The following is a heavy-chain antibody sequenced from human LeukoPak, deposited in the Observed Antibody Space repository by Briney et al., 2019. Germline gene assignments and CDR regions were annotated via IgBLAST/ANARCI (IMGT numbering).Heavy chain of an antibody. CDR2: ISHSGNTI. V-gene: IGHV3-11*01. J-gene: IGHJ4*02. D-gene: IGHD4-17*01. CDR3: ARYRVTTNDYFDY. Sequence: GGSLRLSCAASGFTFSDYYMSWVRQAPGKGLEGISYISHSGNTIRYADSVKGRFTISRDNAKNSLYLQLNSLRDDDTAVYYCARYRVTTNDYFDYWGQGTLVTVSS. CDR1: GFTFSDYY.